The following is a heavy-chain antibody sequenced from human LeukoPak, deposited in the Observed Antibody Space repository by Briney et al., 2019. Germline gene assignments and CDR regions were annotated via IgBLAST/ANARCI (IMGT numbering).Heavy chain of an antibody. J-gene: IGHJ6*02. CDR3: ARSTDFWSGYNYYYGMDV. D-gene: IGHD3-3*01. V-gene: IGHV1-69*13. CDR2: IIPIFGTA. Sequence: SVKVSCKASGGTFSSYAISWVRQAPGQGLEWMGGIIPIFGTANYAQKFQGRVTITADESTSTAYMELSSLRSEDTAVYYCARSTDFWSGYNYYYGMDVWGQGTTVTVSS. CDR1: GGTFSSYA.